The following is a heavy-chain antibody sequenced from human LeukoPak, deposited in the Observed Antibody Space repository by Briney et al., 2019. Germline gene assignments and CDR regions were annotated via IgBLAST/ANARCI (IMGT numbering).Heavy chain of an antibody. CDR1: GFTFSSYA. J-gene: IGHJ6*02. CDR3: ARVYYYYYGMDV. CDR2: ISYDGSNK. V-gene: IGHV3-30*04. Sequence: GGPLRLSCAASGFTFSSYAMHWVRQAPGKGLEWVAVISYDGSNKHYADSVKGRFTISRDNSKNTLYLQMNSLRAEDTAVYYCARVYYYYYGMDVWGQGTTVTVSS.